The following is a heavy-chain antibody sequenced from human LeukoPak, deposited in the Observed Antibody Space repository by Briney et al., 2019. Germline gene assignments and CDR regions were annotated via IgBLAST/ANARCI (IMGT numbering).Heavy chain of an antibody. Sequence: GSLRLSCAASGFTFSSYGMHWVRQAPGKGLEWVAFIRYDGSNKYYADSVKGRFTISRDNSKNTLYLQMNSLRAEDTAVYYCAKDEVEASYYYMDVWGKGTTVTVSS. D-gene: IGHD1-26*01. CDR3: AKDEVEASYYYMDV. J-gene: IGHJ6*03. V-gene: IGHV3-30*02. CDR2: IRYDGSNK. CDR1: GFTFSSYG.